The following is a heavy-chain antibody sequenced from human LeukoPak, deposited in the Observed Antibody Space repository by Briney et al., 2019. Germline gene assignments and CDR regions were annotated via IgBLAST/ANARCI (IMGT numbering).Heavy chain of an antibody. CDR1: GFTFDDYA. V-gene: IGHV3-9*01. CDR3: TRVEETATTAAIIRKYSYYYYYMDV. CDR2: ISWNSGSI. D-gene: IGHD4-11*01. J-gene: IGHJ6*03. Sequence: GGSLRLSCAASGFTFDDYAMHWVRQAPGKGLEWVSGISWNSGSIGYADSVKGRFTISRDNAKNSLYLQMNSLRAEDTAVYYCTRVEETATTAAIIRKYSYYYYYMDVWGKGNTVTVSS.